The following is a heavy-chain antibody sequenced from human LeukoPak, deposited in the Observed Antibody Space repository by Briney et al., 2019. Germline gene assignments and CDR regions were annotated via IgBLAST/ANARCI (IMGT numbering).Heavy chain of an antibody. J-gene: IGHJ4*02. Sequence: SETLSLTCTVSGDSISTYYWSWIRQPAGKGLEWIGRISNSGSASYNPTLKSRVTMSLDTSKNQFSLKLSSVTAADTAVYYCARDATTVTTIIDYWGQGTLVTVSS. CDR2: ISNSGSA. V-gene: IGHV4-4*07. D-gene: IGHD4-17*01. CDR1: GDSISTYY. CDR3: ARDATTVTTIIDY.